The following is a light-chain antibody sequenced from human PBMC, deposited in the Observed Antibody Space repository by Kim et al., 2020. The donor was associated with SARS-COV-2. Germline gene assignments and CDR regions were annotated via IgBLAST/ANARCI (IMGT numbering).Light chain of an antibody. J-gene: IGLJ2*01. CDR2: DVT. CDR3: SSYASKTVI. V-gene: IGLV2-14*03. CDR1: SSDIGYYNY. Sequence: PGQSITISCTGTSSDIGYYNYVSWYQHYPGKAPKLIIYDVTQRPSGVSDRLSGSKSGNTASLTISGLQAEDEADYSCSSYASKTVIFGGGTQLTVL.